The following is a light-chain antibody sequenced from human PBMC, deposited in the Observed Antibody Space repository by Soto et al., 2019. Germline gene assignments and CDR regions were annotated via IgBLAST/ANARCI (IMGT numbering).Light chain of an antibody. CDR1: SSDVGRYNY. V-gene: IGLV2-8*01. Sequence: QSVLTQPPSASGSPGQSVTISCTGTSSDVGRYNYISWYQQRPGKAPKLIIYEVSKRPSGAPDRLSGFKYGNTASLTVSGLQAEDEADYYCSSYAGNSRYVFGTGTKATVL. CDR3: SSYAGNSRYV. CDR2: EVS. J-gene: IGLJ1*01.